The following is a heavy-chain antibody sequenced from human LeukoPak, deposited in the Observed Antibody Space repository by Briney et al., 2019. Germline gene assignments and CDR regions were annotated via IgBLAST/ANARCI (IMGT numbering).Heavy chain of an antibody. Sequence: SQTLSLTCTVSGGSISSGGYYWSWIRQPPGKGLEWIGYIFHSGSTYYNPSLKSRVTISVDRSKNQFSLKLSSVTAADTAVYYCARSRDGYSTDAFDIWGQGTMVTVSS. D-gene: IGHD5-24*01. CDR1: GGSISSGGYY. J-gene: IGHJ3*02. V-gene: IGHV4-30-2*01. CDR3: ARSRDGYSTDAFDI. CDR2: IFHSGST.